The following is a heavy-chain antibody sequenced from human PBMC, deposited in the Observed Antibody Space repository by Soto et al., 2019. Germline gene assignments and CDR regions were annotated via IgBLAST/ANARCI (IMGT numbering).Heavy chain of an antibody. CDR1: GFTFNDYY. J-gene: IGHJ6*02. Sequence: QVQLVESGGGLVKPGGSLRLSCAASGFTFNDYYMSWVRQAPGKGLEWVSYISSSGPYTKYGDSVKGRFTISRDNAKNSLYLQMSSLRVEDTAVYYCAGVPVSMVRGDGMDVWGQGTTVTVSS. CDR2: ISSSGPYT. D-gene: IGHD3-10*01. V-gene: IGHV3-11*06. CDR3: AGVPVSMVRGDGMDV.